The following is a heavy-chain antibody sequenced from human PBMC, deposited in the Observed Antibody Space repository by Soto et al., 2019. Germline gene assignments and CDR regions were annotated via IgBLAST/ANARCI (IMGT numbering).Heavy chain of an antibody. CDR3: ARWLSLTGLDS. D-gene: IGHD3-16*01. V-gene: IGHV3-30*14. J-gene: IGHJ5*01. Sequence: GGSLRLSCAASGFTFSSYVMHWVRQAPGQGLEWVAVISYDGSNSYYADSVKGRFTISRDNSRNTLYLQVGSLRADDTALYYCARWLSLTGLDSWGQGTLVTVSS. CDR2: ISYDGSNS. CDR1: GFTFSSYV.